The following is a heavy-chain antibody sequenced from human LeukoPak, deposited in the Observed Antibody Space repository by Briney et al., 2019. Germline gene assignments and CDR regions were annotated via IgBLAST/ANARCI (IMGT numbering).Heavy chain of an antibody. J-gene: IGHJ4*02. V-gene: IGHV1-69*04. CDR2: IIPILGIA. CDR3: ARERRVRYYCDY. Sequence: ASVKVSCKASGGTFSSYAISWVRQAPGQGLEWMGRIIPILGIANYAQKFQGRVTITADKSTSTAYMELSSLRSEDTAVYYCARERRVRYYCDYWGQGTLVTVSS. CDR1: GGTFSSYA.